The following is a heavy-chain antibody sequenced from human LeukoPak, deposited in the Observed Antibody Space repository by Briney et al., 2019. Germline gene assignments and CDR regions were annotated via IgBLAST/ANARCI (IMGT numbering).Heavy chain of an antibody. V-gene: IGHV4-59*01. Sequence: SETLSLTCTVSGGSISNYYWSWIRQPPGKGLEWIAYIHYTGSTNYNPSLRSRVTISVDTSKNQFSLKLSSVTAADTAVYYCARVPSLEWLFAYFDYWGQGTLVTVSS. CDR1: GGSISNYY. D-gene: IGHD3-3*01. J-gene: IGHJ4*02. CDR3: ARVPSLEWLFAYFDY. CDR2: IHYTGST.